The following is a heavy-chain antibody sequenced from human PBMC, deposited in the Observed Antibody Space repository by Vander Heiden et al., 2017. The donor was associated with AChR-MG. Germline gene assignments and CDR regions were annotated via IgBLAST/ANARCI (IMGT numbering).Heavy chain of an antibody. CDR2: IFSNDEK. CDR1: GLSLSNARMG. J-gene: IGHJ2*01. D-gene: IGHD6-13*01. CDR3: ARIQGAAAGFPDWYFDL. V-gene: IGHV2-26*01. Sequence: QVTLKESGPVLVKPTETLTLTCTVSGLSLSNARMGVSWIRQPPGKALEWLAHIFSNDEKSYSTSLKSRLTISKDTSKSQVVLIMTNMDPVDTATYYCARIQGAAAGFPDWYFDLWGRGTLVTVSS.